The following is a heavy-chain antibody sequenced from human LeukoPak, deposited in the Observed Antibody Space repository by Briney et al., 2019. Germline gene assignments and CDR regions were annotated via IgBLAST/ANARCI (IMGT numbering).Heavy chain of an antibody. CDR1: GFTVSSNY. Sequence: GGSLRLSCAASGFTVSSNYMSWVRQAPGKGLEWVSAISGSGGSTYYADSVKGRFTISRDNSKNTLYLQMNSLRAEDTAVYYCAKDPAAGDYWGQGTLVTVSS. CDR2: ISGSGGST. D-gene: IGHD6-13*01. V-gene: IGHV3-23*01. J-gene: IGHJ4*02. CDR3: AKDPAAGDY.